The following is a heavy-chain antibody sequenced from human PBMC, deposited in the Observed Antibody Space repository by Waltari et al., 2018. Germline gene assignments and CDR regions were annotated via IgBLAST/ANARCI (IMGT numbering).Heavy chain of an antibody. CDR3: ASLGYSSSWYQSGVDY. V-gene: IGHV4-39*01. CDR1: GGSISSSSYY. CDR2: IYYSGST. J-gene: IGHJ4*02. Sequence: QLQLQASGPVLVKPSETLSLTCTVSGGSISSSSYYWGWIRQPRGKGLGWIGSIYYSGSTYYNTAHKSRVTRSGDTPKTQFSLKLSSVTAADTAVYYCASLGYSSSWYQSGVDYWGQGTLVTVSS. D-gene: IGHD6-13*01.